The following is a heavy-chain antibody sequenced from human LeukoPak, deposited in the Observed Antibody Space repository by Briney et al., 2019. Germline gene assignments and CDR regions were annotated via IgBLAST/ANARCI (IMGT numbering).Heavy chain of an antibody. V-gene: IGHV4-59*01. J-gene: IGHJ6*02. CDR1: GGSISSYY. D-gene: IGHD3-22*01. Sequence: SETLSLTCTVSGGSISSYYWSWIRQPPGKGLEWIGYIYYSGSTSYNPSLKSRVTISVDTSKNQFSLKLSSVTAADTAVYYCERDYYGSVGYYGAGYSYGMDVWGQGTTITVSS. CDR3: ERDYYGSVGYYGAGYSYGMDV. CDR2: IYYSGST.